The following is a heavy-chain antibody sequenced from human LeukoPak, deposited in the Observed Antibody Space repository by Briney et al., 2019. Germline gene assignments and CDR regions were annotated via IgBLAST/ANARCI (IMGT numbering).Heavy chain of an antibody. CDR2: IIPILGIA. D-gene: IGHD6-13*01. V-gene: IGHV1-69*04. CDR1: GGTFSSYA. CDR3: ARAERRIAAAGAPDAFDI. J-gene: IGHJ3*02. Sequence: SVTVSCKASGGTFSSYAISWVRQAPGQGLEWMGRIIPILGIANYAQKFQGRVTITADKSTSTAYMELSSLRSEDTAVYYCARAERRIAAAGAPDAFDIWGQGTMVTVSS.